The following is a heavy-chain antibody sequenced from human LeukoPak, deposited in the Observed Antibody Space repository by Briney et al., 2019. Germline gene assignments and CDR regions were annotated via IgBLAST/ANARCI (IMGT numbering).Heavy chain of an antibody. CDR1: GFTFDDHG. V-gene: IGHV3-20*04. CDR2: ISWNGATA. Sequence: QSGGSLRLSCAASGFTFDDHGMNWVRQAPGKGLEWVSSISWNGATATYADSLKGRFTISRDNAKNSLYLQMNSLRAEDTAFYFCARETGSAEQIRFEYWGQGILVTVSS. CDR3: ARETGSAEQIRFEY. D-gene: IGHD1-26*01. J-gene: IGHJ4*02.